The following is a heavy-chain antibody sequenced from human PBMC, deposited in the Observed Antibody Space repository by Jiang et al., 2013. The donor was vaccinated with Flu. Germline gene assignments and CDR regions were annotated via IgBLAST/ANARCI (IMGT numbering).Heavy chain of an antibody. CDR3: ASGWAFNS. V-gene: IGHV6-1*01. CDR2: TYYRSKWYN. Sequence: SSDSGAWNWIRQSPSRGLEWAWEGTYYRSKWYNDYAVSVKSRITINPDTSKNQFSLQLSSVTPEDTAVYYCASGWAFNSWGQGTLVTVSS. D-gene: IGHD1-26*01. J-gene: IGHJ4*02. CDR1: SSDSGA.